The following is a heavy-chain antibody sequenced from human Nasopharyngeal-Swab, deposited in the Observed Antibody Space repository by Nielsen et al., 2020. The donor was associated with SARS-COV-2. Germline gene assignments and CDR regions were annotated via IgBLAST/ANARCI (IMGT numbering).Heavy chain of an antibody. J-gene: IGHJ6*02. CDR2: IKQDGSEK. CDR1: GFTFSSYW. CDR3: ARDPNKRPAPAYCGGDCYENYYYGMDV. Sequence: GSLRLSCAASGFTFSSYWMSWVRQAPGKGLEWVANIKQDGSEKYYVDSVKGRFTISRDNAKNSLYLQMNSLRAEDTAVYYCARDPNKRPAPAYCGGDCYENYYYGMDVWGQGTTVTVSS. V-gene: IGHV3-7*01. D-gene: IGHD2-21*02.